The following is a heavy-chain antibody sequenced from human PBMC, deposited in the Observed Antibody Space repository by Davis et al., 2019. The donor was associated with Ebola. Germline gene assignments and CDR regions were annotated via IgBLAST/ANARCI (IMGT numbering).Heavy chain of an antibody. V-gene: IGHV4-59*11. Sequence: PGGSLRLSCVAPEFTFSHSVMGWIRQPPGKGLEWIGYIFYSETNYNPSLKSRVTISVDTSKNQFSLKLSSVTAADTAVYYCARDHEHSYGRRFDPWGQGIQVTVSS. CDR1: EFTFSHSV. J-gene: IGHJ5*02. D-gene: IGHD5-18*01. CDR2: IFYSET. CDR3: ARDHEHSYGRRFDP.